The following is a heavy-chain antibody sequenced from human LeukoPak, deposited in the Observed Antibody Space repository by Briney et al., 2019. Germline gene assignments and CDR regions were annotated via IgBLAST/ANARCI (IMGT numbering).Heavy chain of an antibody. D-gene: IGHD2-15*01. CDR1: GYSFTSYW. Sequence: GESLQISCKGSGYSFTSYWIGWVRQMPGKGLEWMGIIYPGDSDTRYSPSFQGQVTISADKSISTAYLQWSSLKASDTAMYYCARRYCSGGSCNSRLGWFDPWGQGTLVTVSS. J-gene: IGHJ5*02. CDR3: ARRYCSGGSCNSRLGWFDP. CDR2: IYPGDSDT. V-gene: IGHV5-51*01.